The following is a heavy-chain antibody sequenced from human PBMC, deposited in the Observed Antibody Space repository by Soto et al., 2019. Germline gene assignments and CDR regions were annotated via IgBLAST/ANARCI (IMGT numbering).Heavy chain of an antibody. Sequence: GGSLRLSCAASGFTFSSYAMSWVRQAPGKGLEWVSAISGSGGSTYYADSVKGRFTISRDNSKNTLYLQMNSLRAKDTAVYYCAKDQATGSGIDYFDYWGQGTLVTVSS. CDR3: AKDQATGSGIDYFDY. J-gene: IGHJ4*02. D-gene: IGHD3-10*01. V-gene: IGHV3-23*01. CDR1: GFTFSSYA. CDR2: ISGSGGST.